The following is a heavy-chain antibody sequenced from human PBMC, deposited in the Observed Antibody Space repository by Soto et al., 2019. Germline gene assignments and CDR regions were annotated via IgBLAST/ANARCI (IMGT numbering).Heavy chain of an antibody. J-gene: IGHJ4*02. CDR2: LYWDGDK. CDR1: GFSLDTSGES. D-gene: IGHD2-21*01. Sequence: QITLKGSGPTLVEPTQTLTLTCTFSGFSLDTSGESLAWVRQSPGKALEWLALLYWDGDKDYNPSLQYRISITSNTAQNPPVLTMYNVDPEDTATYFCVHRRWRFRGNCWGGPCYGGFDHWGQGALVTVSS. V-gene: IGHV2-5*02. CDR3: VHRRWRFRGNCWGGPCYGGFDH.